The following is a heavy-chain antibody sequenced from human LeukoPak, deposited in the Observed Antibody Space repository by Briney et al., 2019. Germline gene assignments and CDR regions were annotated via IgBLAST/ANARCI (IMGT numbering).Heavy chain of an antibody. CDR3: ARDPSSVPLYFFDY. D-gene: IGHD2-2*01. J-gene: IGHJ4*02. Sequence: ASVKVSCKASGYTFRGNYIHWRRQAPGQGLEGRGWIDANNGDTKSAQKFQVRVTMSRDTSISTAYMDLSSLSPDDAAVYYCARDPSSVPLYFFDYWGQGPLVTVSS. CDR2: IDANNGDT. CDR1: GYTFRGNY. V-gene: IGHV1-2*02.